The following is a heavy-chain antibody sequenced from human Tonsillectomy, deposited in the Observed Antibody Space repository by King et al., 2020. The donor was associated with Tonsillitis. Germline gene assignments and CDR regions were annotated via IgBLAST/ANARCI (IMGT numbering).Heavy chain of an antibody. V-gene: IGHV4-61*02. D-gene: IGHD2-2*01. CDR3: ARDLYASRAGHDAFDI. Sequence: VPLQESGPGLVKPSQTLSLTCTVSGGSISSGSYYWSWIRQPAGKGLEWIGRIYTSGSTNYNPSLKSRVTMSVDTSKNQFSLKLSSVTAADTAVYYCARDLYASRAGHDAFDIWGQGTMVTVSS. CDR2: IYTSGST. CDR1: GGSISSGSYY. J-gene: IGHJ3*02.